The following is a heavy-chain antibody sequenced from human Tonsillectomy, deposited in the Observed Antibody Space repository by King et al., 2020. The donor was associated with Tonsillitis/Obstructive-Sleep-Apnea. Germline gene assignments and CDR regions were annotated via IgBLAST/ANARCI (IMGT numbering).Heavy chain of an antibody. D-gene: IGHD2-8*02. CDR1: GFSLTTGGVG. V-gene: IGHV2-5*02. J-gene: IGHJ5*02. Sequence: TLKESGPTLVQPTQTLTLTCTFSGFSLTTGGVGVGWIRQPPGRALEWLALIYWDDDKQYSPSLKSRLTITKDTSKNQVVLTLANVDPVDTATYYCANRQRFCTGGNFPRWFDPWGQGTLVTVSS. CDR3: ANRQRFCTGGNFPRWFDP. CDR2: IYWDDDK.